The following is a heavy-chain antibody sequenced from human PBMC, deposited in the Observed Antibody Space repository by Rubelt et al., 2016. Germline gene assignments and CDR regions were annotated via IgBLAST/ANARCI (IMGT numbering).Heavy chain of an antibody. J-gene: IGHJ5*02. D-gene: IGHD5-12*01. CDR2: INTNTGNP. Sequence: QVQLVQSGSELKKPGASVKVSCKASGYTFTSYAMNWVRQAPGQGLEWMGWINTNTGNPTYAQGFTGRFVFSLDTSVSTGYLQISSLKAEDTAVYYCAREEDSGYDLWENWFDPWGQGTLVTVSS. V-gene: IGHV7-4-1*02. CDR1: GYTFTSYA. CDR3: AREEDSGYDLWENWFDP.